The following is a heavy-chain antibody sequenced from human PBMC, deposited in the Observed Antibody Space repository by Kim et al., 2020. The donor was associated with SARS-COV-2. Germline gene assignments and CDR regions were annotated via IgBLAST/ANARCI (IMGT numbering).Heavy chain of an antibody. J-gene: IGHJ4*02. D-gene: IGHD3-22*01. CDR3: ARVFPINYYDSSGYLGPLDY. Sequence: ASVKVSCKASGYTFTSYAMNWVRQAPGQGLEWMGWINTNTGNPTYAQGFTGRFVFSLDTSVSTAYLQISSLKAEDTAVYYCARVFPINYYDSSGYLGPLDYWGQGTLVTVSS. CDR1: GYTFTSYA. CDR2: INTNTGNP. V-gene: IGHV7-4-1*02.